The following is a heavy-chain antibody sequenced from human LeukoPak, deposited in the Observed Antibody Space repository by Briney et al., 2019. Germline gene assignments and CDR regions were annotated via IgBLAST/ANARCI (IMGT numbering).Heavy chain of an antibody. Sequence: GRSLRLSCAASGFTFSSYGMHWVRQAPGKGLEWVAVISYDGSNKYYADSVKGRFTISRDNSKNTLYLQMNSLRAEDTAVYYCARDSSPGVAATRPSSWFDPWGQGTLVTVSS. CDR1: GFTFSSYG. V-gene: IGHV3-30*03. J-gene: IGHJ5*02. CDR3: ARDSSPGVAATRPSSWFDP. D-gene: IGHD2-15*01. CDR2: ISYDGSNK.